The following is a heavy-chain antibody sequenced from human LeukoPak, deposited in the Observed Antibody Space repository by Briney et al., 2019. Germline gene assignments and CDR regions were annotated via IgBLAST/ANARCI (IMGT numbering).Heavy chain of an antibody. V-gene: IGHV1-2*06. CDR1: GYTFTGYY. CDR3: ASLASSFYDAFDI. J-gene: IGHJ3*02. Sequence: ASVKVSCKASGYTFTGYYMHWVRQAPGQGLEWMGRINPNSGGTNYAQKFQGRVTMTRDTSISTAYVELSRLRSDDTAVYYCASLASSFYDAFDIWGQGTMVTVSS. D-gene: IGHD6-6*01. CDR2: INPNSGGT.